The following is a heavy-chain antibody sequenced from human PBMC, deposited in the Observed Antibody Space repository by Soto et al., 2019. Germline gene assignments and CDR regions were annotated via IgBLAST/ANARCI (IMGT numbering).Heavy chain of an antibody. CDR2: ISGSGGST. V-gene: IGHV3-23*01. CDR1: GFTFSSYA. D-gene: IGHD3-9*01. CDR3: AKDQSNILTGDYTSYYYYGMDV. Sequence: GGSLRLSCAASGFTFSSYAMSWVRQAPGKGLEWVSAISGSGGSTYYADSVKGRFTISRDNSKNTLYLQMNSLRAEDTAVYYCAKDQSNILTGDYTSYYYYGMDVWGQGTTVTVSS. J-gene: IGHJ6*02.